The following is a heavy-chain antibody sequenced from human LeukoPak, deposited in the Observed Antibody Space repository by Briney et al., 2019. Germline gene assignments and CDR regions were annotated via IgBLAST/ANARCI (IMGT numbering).Heavy chain of an antibody. D-gene: IGHD3-9*01. CDR2: ISYSGST. CDR1: GGSISSSSHY. V-gene: IGHV4-39*01. Sequence: SETLSLTCTVSGGSISSSSHYWGWIRQPPGKGLEWIGSISYSGSTYYNPSLKSRVTMSVDTSKSQFSLELSSVTAADTSVYFCVRSYVIGTGYYPPAYWGQGTLVTVSS. J-gene: IGHJ4*02. CDR3: VRSYVIGTGYYPPAY.